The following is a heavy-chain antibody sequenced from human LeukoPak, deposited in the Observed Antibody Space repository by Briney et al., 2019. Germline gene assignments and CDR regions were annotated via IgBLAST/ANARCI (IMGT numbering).Heavy chain of an antibody. J-gene: IGHJ4*02. CDR1: GFTFSSYW. CDR2: IKQDGSEK. V-gene: IGHV3-7*01. CDR3: ARFVVRGVVY. Sequence: GGSLRLSCAASGFTFSSYWMSWVRQAPGKGLEWVANIKQDGSEKYYVDSVKGRFTISRDNSKNTLYLQMGSLRAEDMAVYYCARFVVRGVVYWGQGTLVTVSS. D-gene: IGHD3-10*01.